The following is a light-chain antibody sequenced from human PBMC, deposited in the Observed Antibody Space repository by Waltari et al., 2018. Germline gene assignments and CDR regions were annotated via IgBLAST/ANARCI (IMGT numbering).Light chain of an antibody. CDR1: QSISNW. CDR3: QQYDSYSRIT. J-gene: IGKJ4*01. CDR2: KAS. V-gene: IGKV1-5*03. Sequence: DIQMTQSPSTLPASIGDRVIITCRASQSISNWLAWHQQKPGKAPKLLIYKASTLETGVPSRFSGRGFGTEFTLTITSLQPDDFATYYCQQYDSYSRITFGGGTKVEIK.